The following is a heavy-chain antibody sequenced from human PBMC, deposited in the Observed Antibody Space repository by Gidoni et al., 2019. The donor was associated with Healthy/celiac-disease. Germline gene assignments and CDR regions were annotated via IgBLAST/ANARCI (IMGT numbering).Heavy chain of an antibody. V-gene: IGHV3-74*01. CDR3: ARDDSSGYYYRPPLDY. D-gene: IGHD3-22*01. CDR1: GFTFSRYW. Sequence: EVQLVESGGGLVQPGGSLRLSCAASGFTFSRYWMHWVRQAPGKGLVWVSRINSDGSSTSYADSVKGRFTISRDNAKNTLYLQMNSLRAEDTAVYYCARDDSSGYYYRPPLDYWGQGTLVTVSS. CDR2: INSDGSST. J-gene: IGHJ4*02.